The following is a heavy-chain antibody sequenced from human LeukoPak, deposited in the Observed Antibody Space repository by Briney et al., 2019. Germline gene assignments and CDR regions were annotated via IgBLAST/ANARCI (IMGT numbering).Heavy chain of an antibody. CDR3: ARHAKRLLWFGELFYGMDV. D-gene: IGHD3-10*01. CDR2: IYYSWST. J-gene: IGHJ6*02. Sequence: SETLSLTCTVSGGSISSYYWSWIRQPPGKGLEWIGYIYYSWSTNYNPSLKSRVTISVDTSKNQFSLKLSSVTAADTAVYYCARHAKRLLWFGELFYGMDVWGQGTTVTVSS. V-gene: IGHV4-59*08. CDR1: GGSISSYY.